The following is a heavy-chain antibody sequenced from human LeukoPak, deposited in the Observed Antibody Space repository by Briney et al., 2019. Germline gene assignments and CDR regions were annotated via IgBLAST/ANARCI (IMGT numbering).Heavy chain of an antibody. Sequence: GGSLRLSCAASGVTFSSYGMHWVRQAPRQGLGWVALIWYDGSSKHYADSVRGRFTISRDNSKNKLYLQMNSLIAEDTAVYYCARDFELSHWGQGTLVTVSS. CDR2: IWYDGSSK. J-gene: IGHJ4*02. CDR3: ARDFELSH. CDR1: GVTFSSYG. D-gene: IGHD3-16*02. V-gene: IGHV3-33*01.